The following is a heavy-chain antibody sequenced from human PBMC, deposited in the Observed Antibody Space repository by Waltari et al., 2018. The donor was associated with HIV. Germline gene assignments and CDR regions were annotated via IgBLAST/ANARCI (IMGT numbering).Heavy chain of an antibody. CDR2: IWYDGSNK. CDR1: GFTFSSYG. CDR3: ARDLSIAAPVAGMDV. Sequence: QVQLVESGGGVVQPGRSLRLSCAASGFTFSSYGMHWVRQAPGKGLEWVAVIWYDGSNKYYADSVKGRFTISRDNSKNTLYLQMNSLRAEDTAVYYCARDLSIAAPVAGMDVWGQGTTVTVSS. V-gene: IGHV3-33*01. J-gene: IGHJ6*02. D-gene: IGHD6-6*01.